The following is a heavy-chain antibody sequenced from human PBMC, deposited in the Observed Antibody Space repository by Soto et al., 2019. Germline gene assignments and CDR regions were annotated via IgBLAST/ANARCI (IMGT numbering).Heavy chain of an antibody. Sequence: EVQLVESGGGLVKPGGSLRLSCAASGFTFSSYSMNWVRQAAGKGLEWVSSISSSSSYIYYADSVKGRITISRDNAKNSLCLQMNSLRAEDTAVYYCARDRVYSRSWGSNPDAFDIWGQGTMVTV. CDR3: ARDRVYSRSWGSNPDAFDI. CDR2: ISSSSSYI. CDR1: GFTFSSYS. J-gene: IGHJ3*02. D-gene: IGHD6-6*01. V-gene: IGHV3-21*01.